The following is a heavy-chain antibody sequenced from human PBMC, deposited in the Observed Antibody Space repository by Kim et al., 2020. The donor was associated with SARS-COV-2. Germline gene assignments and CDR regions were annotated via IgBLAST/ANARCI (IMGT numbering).Heavy chain of an antibody. CDR3: AEGRVLIAVPGTAGMDV. CDR1: GFSFRIYG. V-gene: IGHV3-30*18. Sequence: GGSLRLSCAASGFSFRIYGMHWVRQAPGKGLEWVSFLSFDGNNTYYADSVKGRFTVSRDNSKNTHYLRMSSLRPEDTAIYFCAEGRVLIAVPGTAGMDVWSRRTTGTVSS. CDR2: LSFDGNNT. D-gene: IGHD6-19*01. J-gene: IGHJ6*02.